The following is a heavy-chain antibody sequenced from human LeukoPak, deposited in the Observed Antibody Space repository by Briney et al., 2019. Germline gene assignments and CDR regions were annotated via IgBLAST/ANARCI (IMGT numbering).Heavy chain of an antibody. Sequence: ASVKVSCKASGYTFTGYYMHWVRQAPGQGLEWMGWINPNSGGTNYAQKFQGRVTMTRDTSISTAYMELSRLRSDDTAVYYCARSAKRWLQFHWFDPWGQGTLVTVPS. CDR1: GYTFTGYY. D-gene: IGHD5-24*01. V-gene: IGHV1-2*02. J-gene: IGHJ5*02. CDR3: ARSAKRWLQFHWFDP. CDR2: INPNSGGT.